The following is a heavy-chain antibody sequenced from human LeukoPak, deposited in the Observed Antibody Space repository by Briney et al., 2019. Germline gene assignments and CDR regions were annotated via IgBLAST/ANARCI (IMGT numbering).Heavy chain of an antibody. CDR2: IWYDGSNK. J-gene: IGHJ4*02. Sequence: PGGSLRLSCAASGFTLSTYGMHWVRQAPGKGLEWVAVIWYDGSNKYYADSVRGRFTISRDNFRNTLYLQMNSLRAEDTAVYYCARDLEIGSSSYYFDYWGQGSLVTVSS. CDR1: GFTLSTYG. V-gene: IGHV3-33*01. D-gene: IGHD3-3*01. CDR3: ARDLEIGSSSYYFDY.